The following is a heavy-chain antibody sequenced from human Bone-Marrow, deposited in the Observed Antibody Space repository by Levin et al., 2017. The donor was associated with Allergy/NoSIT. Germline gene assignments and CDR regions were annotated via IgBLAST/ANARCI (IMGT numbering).Heavy chain of an antibody. J-gene: IGHJ4*02. CDR2: VYYSGAT. D-gene: IGHD3-10*01. CDR3: TRLSGNPYYYLDL. Sequence: PSETLSLTCSVSGVPISGSYWSWIRQPPGKGLEWIGHVYYSGATSYNPSLKGRLTISVGTSQSQVSLKLTSVTAADTAIYYCTRLSGNPYYYLDLWGQGTLVTVSS. V-gene: IGHV4-59*08. CDR1: GVPISGSY.